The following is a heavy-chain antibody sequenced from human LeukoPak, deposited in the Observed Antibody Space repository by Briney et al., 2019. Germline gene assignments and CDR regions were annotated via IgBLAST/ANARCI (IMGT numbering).Heavy chain of an antibody. D-gene: IGHD3-10*01. CDR2: IYSGGST. V-gene: IGHV3-53*01. CDR3: ASGSGSYRTPYYYMDV. Sequence: EGSLRLSCVASGFTVSSNYMSWVRQAPGKGLEWVSVIYSGGSTYYADSVKGRFTISRDNSKNTLYLQMNSLRAEDTAVYYCASGSGSYRTPYYYMDVWGTGTTVTVSS. CDR1: GFTVSSNY. J-gene: IGHJ6*03.